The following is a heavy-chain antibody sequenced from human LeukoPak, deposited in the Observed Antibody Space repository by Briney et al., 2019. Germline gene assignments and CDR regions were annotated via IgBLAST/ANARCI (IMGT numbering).Heavy chain of an antibody. CDR3: AKDSPYDSSGSLDY. CDR1: GFTFSSYG. CDR2: ISYDGSNK. D-gene: IGHD3-22*01. V-gene: IGHV3-30*18. J-gene: IGHJ4*02. Sequence: GGSLRLSCAASGFTFSSYGMHWVRQAPGKGLEWVAVISYDGSNKYYADSVKGRFTISRDNSKNTLYLQMNSLRAEDTAVYHCAKDSPYDSSGSLDYWGQGTLVTVSS.